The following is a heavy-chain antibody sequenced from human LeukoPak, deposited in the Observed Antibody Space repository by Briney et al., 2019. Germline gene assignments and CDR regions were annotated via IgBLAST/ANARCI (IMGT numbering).Heavy chain of an antibody. CDR1: GFTFINYA. V-gene: IGHV3-23*01. CDR3: AGDVAGRWPVYYFDY. Sequence: GGSLRLSCAPSGFTFINYAMSWVRQAPGKGLGLVSIISGSGSLTDYADSVRGRFTISRDNPKNTLYLQINSLTAEDTAIYYCAGDVAGRWPVYYFDYWGQGTLVTVSS. CDR2: ISGSGSLT. D-gene: IGHD6-19*01. J-gene: IGHJ4*02.